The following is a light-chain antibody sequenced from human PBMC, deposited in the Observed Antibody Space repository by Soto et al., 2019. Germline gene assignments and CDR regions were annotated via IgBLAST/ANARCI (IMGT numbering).Light chain of an antibody. J-gene: IGKJ5*01. Sequence: EIVLTQSPVTLSLSPGEGATLSCRASQTVSKNYLAWYQQKAGQAPRLVIYAASTRATGIPDRFSGSGSGTDFTLTISRLELEDFAVFYCQQYAVSPITFGQGTRLEIK. V-gene: IGKV3-20*01. CDR3: QQYAVSPIT. CDR1: QTVSKNY. CDR2: AAS.